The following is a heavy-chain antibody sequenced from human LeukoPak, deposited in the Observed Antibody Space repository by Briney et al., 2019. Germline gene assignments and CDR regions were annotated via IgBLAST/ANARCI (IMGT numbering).Heavy chain of an antibody. CDR1: GGSISSGGYY. V-gene: IGHV4-31*01. Sequence: PSQTLSLTCTVSGGSISSGGYYWSWIRQHPGKGLEWIGYIYYSGSTYYNPSLKSQVTISVDTSKNQFSLKLSSVTAADTAVYYCARIMVRGVKVFDYWGQGTLVTVSS. CDR3: ARIMVRGVKVFDY. J-gene: IGHJ4*02. CDR2: IYYSGST. D-gene: IGHD3-10*01.